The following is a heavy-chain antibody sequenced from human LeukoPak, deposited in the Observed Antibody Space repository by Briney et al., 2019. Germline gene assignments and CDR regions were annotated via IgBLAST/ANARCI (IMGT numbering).Heavy chain of an antibody. V-gene: IGHV6-1*01. D-gene: IGHD6-13*01. CDR2: TYYRSNWYH. Sequence: SQTLSLTCAISGDSVSSNSAAWNWIRQSPSRGLEWLGRTYYRSNWYHDYAISVKSRITINPDTSKNQFSLQLNSVTPEDTAVYYCVRDAGIGLDAFDIWGQGTTVTVSS. CDR3: VRDAGIGLDAFDI. CDR1: GDSVSSNSAA. J-gene: IGHJ3*02.